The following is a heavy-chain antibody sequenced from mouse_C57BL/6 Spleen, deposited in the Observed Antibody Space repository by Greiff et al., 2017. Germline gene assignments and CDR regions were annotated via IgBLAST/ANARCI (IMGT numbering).Heavy chain of an antibody. J-gene: IGHJ3*01. CDR3: ARSDYGSSRPRFAY. CDR1: GYAFTNYL. CDR2: INPGSGGT. V-gene: IGHV1-54*01. D-gene: IGHD1-1*01. Sequence: QVQLQQSGAELVRPGTSVQVSCKASGYAFTNYLIEWVKQRPGQGLEWIGVINPGSGGTNYNEKFKGKATLTADKSSSTAYMQLSSLTSEDSAVYFCARSDYGSSRPRFAYWGQGTLVTVSA.